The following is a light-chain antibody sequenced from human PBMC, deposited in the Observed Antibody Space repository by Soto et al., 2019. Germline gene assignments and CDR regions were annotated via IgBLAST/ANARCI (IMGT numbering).Light chain of an antibody. CDR1: SSNIESYA. Sequence: QSVLTQPPSASETPGQRVTISCSGSSSNIESYAVNWYQQLPGTAPKLLIYNNNQRPSGVPDRFSGSKSGTSASLAISGLQSEDEADYFCATWDGSLSGFVFGAGTKLTVL. V-gene: IGLV1-44*01. J-gene: IGLJ1*01. CDR3: ATWDGSLSGFV. CDR2: NNN.